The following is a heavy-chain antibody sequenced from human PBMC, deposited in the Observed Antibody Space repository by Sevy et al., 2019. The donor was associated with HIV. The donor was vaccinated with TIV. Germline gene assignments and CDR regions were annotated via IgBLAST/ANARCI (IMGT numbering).Heavy chain of an antibody. D-gene: IGHD3-10*01. CDR2: IYHNGST. CDR1: GDSFINYY. CDR3: ARGKVLFDY. V-gene: IGHV4-59*01. Sequence: SETLSLTCTVSGDSFINYYWSWIRQSPGKGLEWIGYIYHNGSTNFNRSLKRRVTISVYTSKNQFSLKLNSVTAADTAVYYCARGKVLFDYWGQGTLVTVSS. J-gene: IGHJ4*02.